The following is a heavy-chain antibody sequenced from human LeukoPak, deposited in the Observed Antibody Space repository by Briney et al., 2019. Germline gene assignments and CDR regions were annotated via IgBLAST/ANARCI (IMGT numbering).Heavy chain of an antibody. D-gene: IGHD6-19*01. J-gene: IGHJ4*02. CDR1: GFSFSSYA. Sequence: GGSLTLSCAASGFSFSSYAMSWVRQAPGKGLEWVSSISGSGDNTYYAESVKGRFTISRDNSKNTLFLQMNSLRAEDTAVFYCAKRSGYTTGWFFDFWGQGTLVTVSS. CDR2: ISGSGDNT. V-gene: IGHV3-23*01. CDR3: AKRSGYTTGWFFDF.